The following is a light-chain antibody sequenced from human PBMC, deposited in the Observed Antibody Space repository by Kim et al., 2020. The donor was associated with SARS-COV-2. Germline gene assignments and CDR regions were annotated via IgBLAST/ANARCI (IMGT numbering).Light chain of an antibody. CDR3: CSYAGNYPSKV. J-gene: IGLJ1*01. Sequence: QSVTMSCTWTSSDVGGYNYVSWYQLRPGKAPKLIMYAVTERPSGVPDRFSGSKSGNTASLTIFGLQAEDEADYYCCSYAGNYPSKVFGTGTKVTVL. V-gene: IGLV2-11*01. CDR2: AVT. CDR1: SSDVGGYNY.